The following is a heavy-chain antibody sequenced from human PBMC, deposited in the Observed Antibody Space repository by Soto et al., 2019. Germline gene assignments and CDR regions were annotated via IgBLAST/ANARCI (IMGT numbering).Heavy chain of an antibody. CDR2: ISGDGTYT. Sequence: DVQLVESGGGLVQPGGSLRLSCAASGFTFSSYWMHWVRQDPGKGLVWVSRISGDGTYTNYADSVKGRFTISRDNAKKTLYLLMNSLRAEDTAVYYCARVVIGFAVDPWGQGTLVTVSS. J-gene: IGHJ5*02. V-gene: IGHV3-74*01. CDR1: GFTFSSYW. CDR3: ARVVIGFAVDP. D-gene: IGHD1-26*01.